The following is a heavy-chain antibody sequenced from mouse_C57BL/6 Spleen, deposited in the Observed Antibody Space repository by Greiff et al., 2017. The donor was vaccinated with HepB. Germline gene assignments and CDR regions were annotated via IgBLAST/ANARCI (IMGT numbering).Heavy chain of an antibody. CDR1: GYSITSGYY. V-gene: IGHV3-6*01. J-gene: IGHJ4*01. CDR2: ISYDGSN. CDR3: ARETDYAMDY. Sequence: DVQLQESGPGLVKPSQSLSLTCSVTGYSITSGYYWNWIRQFPGNKLEWMGYISYDGSNNYNPSLKNRISITRDTSKNQFFLKLNSVTTEDTATYYCARETDYAMDYWGQGTSVTVSS.